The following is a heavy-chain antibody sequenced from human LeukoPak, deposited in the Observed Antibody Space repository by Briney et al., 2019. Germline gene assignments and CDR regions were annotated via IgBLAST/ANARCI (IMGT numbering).Heavy chain of an antibody. Sequence: LRLSCAASGFTFSDYYMSWIRQPPGKGLEWIGEINHSGSTNYNPSLKSRVTISVDTSKNQFSLKLSSVTAADTAVYYCARVRDIKLTYYYYGMDVWGQGTTVTVSS. CDR3: ARVRDIKLTYYYYGMDV. V-gene: IGHV4-34*01. J-gene: IGHJ6*02. CDR2: INHSGST. CDR1: GFTFSDYY. D-gene: IGHD2-15*01.